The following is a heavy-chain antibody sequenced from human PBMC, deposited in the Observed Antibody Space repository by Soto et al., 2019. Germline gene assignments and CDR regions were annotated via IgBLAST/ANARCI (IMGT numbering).Heavy chain of an antibody. CDR1: GFTFNSYA. D-gene: IGHD2-21*02. CDR2: INSGGSK. V-gene: IGHV3-23*01. J-gene: IGHJ5*02. Sequence: GGSLRLSCAASGFTFNSYAMNWVRQAPGKGLEWVSAINSGGSKYYADSVKGRFTISRDNSKNTLYLQMNSLRAEDTAVYYCAKGREFLYCGGDCYETWFDPWGQGTLVTVSS. CDR3: AKGREFLYCGGDCYETWFDP.